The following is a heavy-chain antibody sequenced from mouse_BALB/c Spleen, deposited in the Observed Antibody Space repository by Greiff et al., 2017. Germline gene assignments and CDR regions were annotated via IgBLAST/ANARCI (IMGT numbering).Heavy chain of an antibody. CDR2: ISYSGST. D-gene: IGHD2-4*01. Sequence: EVKLQESGPSLVKPSQTLSLTCSVTGDSITSCYWNWIRKFPGNKLEYMGYISYSGSTYYNPSLKSRISITRDTSKNQYYLQLNSVTTEDTATYYCARYDYDYAWFAYWGQGTLVTVSA. CDR1: GDSITSCY. J-gene: IGHJ3*01. CDR3: ARYDYDYAWFAY. V-gene: IGHV3-8*02.